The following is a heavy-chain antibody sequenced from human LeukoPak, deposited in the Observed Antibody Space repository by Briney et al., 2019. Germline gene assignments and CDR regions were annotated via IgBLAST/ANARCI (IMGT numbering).Heavy chain of an antibody. D-gene: IGHD6-13*01. V-gene: IGHV4-4*09. CDR2: IYTSGST. Sequence: SETLSLTCAVYGGSISSYYWSWIRQPPGKGLEWIGYIYTSGSTNYNPSLKSRVTISVDTSKNQFSLKLSSVTAADTAVYYCARHHTIAAAGTDDWFDPWGQGTLVTVSS. CDR1: GGSISSYY. CDR3: ARHHTIAAAGTDDWFDP. J-gene: IGHJ5*02.